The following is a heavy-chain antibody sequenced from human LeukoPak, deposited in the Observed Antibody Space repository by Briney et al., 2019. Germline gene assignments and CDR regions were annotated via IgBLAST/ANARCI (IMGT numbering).Heavy chain of an antibody. D-gene: IGHD1-26*01. J-gene: IGHJ4*02. V-gene: IGHV3-73*01. CDR3: TSEVGATHH. CDR1: GFIFSGSA. CDR2: IRTKADNYAT. Sequence: GGSLRLSCAASGFIFSGSAMHWVRQASGKGLEWVGRIRTKADNYATAYAASVTGRFTISRDDSKNTAYLQMNSLKTEDTAVYYCTSEVGATHHWGQGTLVSVSS.